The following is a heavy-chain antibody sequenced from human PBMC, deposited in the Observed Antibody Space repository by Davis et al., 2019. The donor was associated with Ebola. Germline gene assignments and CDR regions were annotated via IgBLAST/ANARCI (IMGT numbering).Heavy chain of an antibody. CDR2: IDHSGST. CDR1: GGAISGGGYC. V-gene: IGHV4-30-2*01. D-gene: IGHD1-26*01. CDR3: ARGGGSYYADAFDI. J-gene: IGHJ3*02. Sequence: MPSETLSLTCAVSGGAISGGGYCWSWIRQPPGKGLEWMGYIDHSGSTYYNPSLKSRVTISVDRSKNQFSLKLSSVTAADTAVYYCARGGGSYYADAFDIWGQGTMVTVSS.